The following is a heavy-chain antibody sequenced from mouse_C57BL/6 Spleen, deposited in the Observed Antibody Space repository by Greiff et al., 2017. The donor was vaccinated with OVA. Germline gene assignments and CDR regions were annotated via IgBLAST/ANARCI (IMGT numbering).Heavy chain of an antibody. CDR2: ISGGGGNT. CDR3: AREGISYYYGSSRYFDV. J-gene: IGHJ1*03. Sequence: EVKLQESGGGLVKPGGSLKLSCAASGFTFSSYTMSWVRQTPEKRLEWVATISGGGGNTYYPDSVKGRFTISRDNAKNTLYLQMSSLRSEDTALYYCAREGISYYYGSSRYFDVWGTGTTVTVSS. D-gene: IGHD1-1*01. V-gene: IGHV5-9*01. CDR1: GFTFSSYT.